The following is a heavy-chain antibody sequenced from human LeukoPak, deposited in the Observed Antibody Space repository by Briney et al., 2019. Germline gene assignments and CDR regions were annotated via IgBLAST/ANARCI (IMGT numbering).Heavy chain of an antibody. J-gene: IGHJ5*02. CDR1: GGSFSGYY. Sequence: SETLSLTCAVYGGSFSGYYWSWIRRPPGKGLEWIGEINHSGSTNCDPSLKSRLTISVDTSKNQFSLKLSSVTAADTAVYYCARAYGDAVGLFDPWGQGTLVTVSS. V-gene: IGHV4-34*01. D-gene: IGHD4-17*01. CDR3: ARAYGDAVGLFDP. CDR2: INHSGST.